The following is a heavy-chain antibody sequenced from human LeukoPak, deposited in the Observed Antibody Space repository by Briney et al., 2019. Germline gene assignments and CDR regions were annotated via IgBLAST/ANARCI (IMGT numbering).Heavy chain of an antibody. J-gene: IGHJ4*02. CDR3: AREGSWYDY. V-gene: IGHV4-59*12. D-gene: IGHD2-15*01. CDR1: GGSISNYY. Sequence: SETLSLTCTVSGGSISNYYWSWIRQPPGKGLEWIGYLYYSGDTNYNPSLKSRVTISVDTSKNQFSLSLSSVTAADTAVYYCAREGSWYDYWGQGTLVTVSS. CDR2: LYYSGDT.